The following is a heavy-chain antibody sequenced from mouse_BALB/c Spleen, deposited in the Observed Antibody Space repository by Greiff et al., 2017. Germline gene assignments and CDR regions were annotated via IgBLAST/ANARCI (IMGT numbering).Heavy chain of an antibody. CDR2: ISYSGST. CDR3: AFIYYDYEGAMDY. V-gene: IGHV3-2*02. J-gene: IGHJ4*01. CDR1: GYSITSDYA. Sequence: EVKLVESGPGLVKPSQSLSLTCTVTGYSITSDYAWNWIRQFPGNKLEWMGYISYSGSTSYNPSLKSRISITRDTSKNQFFLQLNSVTTEDTATYYCAFIYYDYEGAMDYWGQGTSVTVSS. D-gene: IGHD2-4*01.